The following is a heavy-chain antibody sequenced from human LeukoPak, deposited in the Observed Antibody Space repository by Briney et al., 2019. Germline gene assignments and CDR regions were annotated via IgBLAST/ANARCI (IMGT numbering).Heavy chain of an antibody. CDR3: ARDNSNYFDY. D-gene: IGHD4-11*01. Sequence: SQTLSLTCTVSGGSISSGSYYWSWIRQPAGKGLEWIGRIYTSGSTNYNSSLKSRVTISVDTSKNQFSLKLSSVTAADTAVYYCARDNSNYFDYWGQGTLVTVSS. CDR2: IYTSGST. CDR1: GGSISSGSYY. J-gene: IGHJ4*02. V-gene: IGHV4-61*02.